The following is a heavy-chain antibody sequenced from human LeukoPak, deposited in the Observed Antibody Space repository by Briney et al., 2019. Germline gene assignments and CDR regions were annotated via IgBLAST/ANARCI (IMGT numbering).Heavy chain of an antibody. CDR1: GYTFTSHG. Sequence: ASVKVSCKASGYTFTSHGLSWARQAPGQGLEWMGWISIYSGNTNYAQKFQDRISMTTDTSTNTAYMELRSLKSNDTAVYYCARDPGGTWGFDYWGQGALVTVSS. J-gene: IGHJ4*02. D-gene: IGHD7-27*01. CDR2: ISIYSGNT. V-gene: IGHV1-18*01. CDR3: ARDPGGTWGFDY.